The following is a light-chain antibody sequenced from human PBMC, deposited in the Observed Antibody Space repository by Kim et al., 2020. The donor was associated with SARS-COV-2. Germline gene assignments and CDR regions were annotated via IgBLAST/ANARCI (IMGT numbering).Light chain of an antibody. Sequence: DIQMTQSPSSLSASLGDRVTITCRASQDVSTWVAWFQQKPGKAPQCLIYAASTLQSGVPSRFSGSGSGTHFTLTISRLQPEDFATYYCQQYTDYPITFGQGTRLEIK. CDR1: QDVSTW. CDR3: QQYTDYPIT. J-gene: IGKJ5*01. V-gene: IGKV1D-16*01. CDR2: AAS.